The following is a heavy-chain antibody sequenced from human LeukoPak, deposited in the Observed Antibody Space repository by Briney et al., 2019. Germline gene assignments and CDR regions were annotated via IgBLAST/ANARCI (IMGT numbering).Heavy chain of an antibody. V-gene: IGHV4-59*01. CDR3: ARGLAGLLYYYDSSGYRRFNWFDP. D-gene: IGHD3-22*01. CDR1: GGSISSYY. CDR2: IYYSGST. J-gene: IGHJ5*02. Sequence: KPSETLSLTCTVSGGSISSYYWSWIRQPPGKGLEWIGYIYYSGSTNYNPSLKSRVTISVDTSKNQFSLKLSSVTAADTAVYYCARGLAGLLYYYDSSGYRRFNWFDPWGPGTLVTVSS.